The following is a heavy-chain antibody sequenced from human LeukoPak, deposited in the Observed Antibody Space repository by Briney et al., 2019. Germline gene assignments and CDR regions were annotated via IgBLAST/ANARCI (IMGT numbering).Heavy chain of an antibody. Sequence: SETLSLTCTVFGGSISSSSYYWGWIRQPPGKGLEWIGSIYYSGSTYYNPSLKSRVTISVDTSKNQFSLKLSSVTAADTAVYYCARTYSSWYAHNWFDPWGQGTLVTVSS. J-gene: IGHJ5*02. V-gene: IGHV4-39*01. D-gene: IGHD6-13*01. CDR3: ARTYSSWYAHNWFDP. CDR2: IYYSGST. CDR1: GGSISSSSYY.